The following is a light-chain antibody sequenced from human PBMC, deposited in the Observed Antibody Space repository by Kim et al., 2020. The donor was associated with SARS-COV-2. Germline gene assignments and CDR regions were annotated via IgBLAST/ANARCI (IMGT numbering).Light chain of an antibody. J-gene: IGLJ3*02. CDR3: HSRDSSGDHRV. V-gene: IGLV3-19*01. CDR1: SLRRYY. CDR2: AKN. Sequence: AVGQTVRITCQGDSLRRYYASWYQQKPGQAPVLIIFAKNNRASGIPDRFSGSNSGDTASLTITGAQAEDEADYYCHSRDSSGDHRVFGGGTQLTVL.